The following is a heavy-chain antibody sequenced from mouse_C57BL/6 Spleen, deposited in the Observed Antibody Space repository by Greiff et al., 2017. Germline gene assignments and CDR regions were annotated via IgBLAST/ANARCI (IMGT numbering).Heavy chain of an antibody. CDR1: GYTFTSYW. Sequence: VQLQQPGAELVKPGASVKLSCKASGYTFTSYWMQWVKQRPGQGLEWIGEIDPSDGYTNYNQKFKGKATLTVDTSSSTAYMQLSSLTSEDSAVYDGARGEPTRSSDAMDYWGQGTSVTVSS. V-gene: IGHV1-50*01. CDR2: IDPSDGYT. D-gene: IGHD1-1*01. CDR3: ARGEPTRSSDAMDY. J-gene: IGHJ4*01.